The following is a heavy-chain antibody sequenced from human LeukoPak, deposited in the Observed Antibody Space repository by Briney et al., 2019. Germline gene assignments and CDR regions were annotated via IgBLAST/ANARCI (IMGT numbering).Heavy chain of an antibody. CDR1: GGSISSYY. J-gene: IGHJ4*02. CDR3: ARDRSYCSSTSCYTFDY. Sequence: SETLSLTCTVSGGSISSYYWSWIRQPAGKGLEWIGRIYTSGSTNYNPSLKSRVTMSVDTSKYQFSLKLSSVTAADTAVYYCARDRSYCSSTSCYTFDYWGRGTLVTVSS. CDR2: IYTSGST. D-gene: IGHD2-2*02. V-gene: IGHV4-4*07.